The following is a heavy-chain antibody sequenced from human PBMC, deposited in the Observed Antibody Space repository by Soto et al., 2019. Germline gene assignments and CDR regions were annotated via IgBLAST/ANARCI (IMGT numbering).Heavy chain of an antibody. CDR2: INAGNGNT. D-gene: IGHD3-10*01. J-gene: IGHJ4*02. Sequence: GASVKVSCNASGYTFTSYAMHWVRQAPGQRLEWMGWINAGNGNTKYSQKFQGRVTITRDTSASTAYMELSSLRSEDTAVYYCAIGATMVRGVITPARYWGQGTLVTVSS. V-gene: IGHV1-3*01. CDR3: AIGATMVRGVITPARY. CDR1: GYTFTSYA.